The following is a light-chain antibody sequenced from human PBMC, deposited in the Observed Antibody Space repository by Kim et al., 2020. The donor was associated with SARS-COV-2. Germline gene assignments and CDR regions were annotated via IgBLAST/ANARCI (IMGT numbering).Light chain of an antibody. CDR1: QTIGNW. J-gene: IGKJ2*03. CDR3: QQVDSSPSS. CDR2: KAS. Sequence: DIQMTQSPSTLSASVGDRVTITCRASQTIGNWLAWYQHKSGKAPKLLIYKASSLESGVPSRFSGSGSGTEFTLTISSLQPDDFATYYCQQVDSSPSSFGQGTKLEI. V-gene: IGKV1-5*03.